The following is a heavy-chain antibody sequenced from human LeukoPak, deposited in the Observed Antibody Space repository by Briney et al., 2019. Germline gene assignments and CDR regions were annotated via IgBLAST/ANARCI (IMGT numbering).Heavy chain of an antibody. J-gene: IGHJ3*02. CDR2: VSAYNGDT. CDR3: ARDPRHYDILTGSDAFDI. V-gene: IGHV1-18*01. D-gene: IGHD3-9*01. CDR1: GYSFNSNG. Sequence: ASVKVSCKASGYSFNSNGISWVRQAPGQGLEWMGWVSAYNGDTNYAQKFQGRVTITADKSTSTAYMELSSLRSEDTAVYYCARDPRHYDILTGSDAFDIWGQGTMVTVSS.